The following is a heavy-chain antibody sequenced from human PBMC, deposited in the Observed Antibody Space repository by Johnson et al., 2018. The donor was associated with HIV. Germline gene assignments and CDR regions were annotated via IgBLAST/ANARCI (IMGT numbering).Heavy chain of an antibody. CDR3: ARSMTTVTVAFDI. D-gene: IGHD4-17*01. J-gene: IGHJ3*02. V-gene: IGHV3-30-3*01. CDR1: GFTFSSYA. CDR2: ISYDGSNK. Sequence: VESGGGVVQPGRSLRLSCAASGFTFSSYAMHWVRQAPGKGLEWVAVISYDGSNKYYADSVKGRFTISRDNSKNTLYLQMNSLRAEDTAVYYCARSMTTVTVAFDIWGQGTMVTVSS.